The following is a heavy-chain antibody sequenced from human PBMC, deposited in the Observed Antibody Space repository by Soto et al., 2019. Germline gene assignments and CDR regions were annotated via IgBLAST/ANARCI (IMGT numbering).Heavy chain of an antibody. CDR1: GYDFAIYG. CDR2: INTYNGNR. J-gene: IGHJ4*02. V-gene: IGHV1-18*01. CDR3: ARGQWLVPLVY. Sequence: QVPLVQSGAEVKKPGASVQVAWKTCGYDFAIYGDSWVRQAPGQGLEWMGWINTYNGNRDYSQKFQGRVTMTTNTATATAYMDLKNLTSDDTAVYYCARGQWLVPLVYWGQGTLIAVSS. D-gene: IGHD6-19*01.